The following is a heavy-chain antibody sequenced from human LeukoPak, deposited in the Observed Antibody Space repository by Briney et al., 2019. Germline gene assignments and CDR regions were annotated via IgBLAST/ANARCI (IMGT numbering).Heavy chain of an antibody. CDR2: IKPDGSEK. D-gene: IGHD5-24*01. Sequence: PGGSLRLPCAAFGLTFSTYWMTWVRQAPGKGLEWVAIIKPDGSEKYYVDSVKGRFTISRDNAENSLFLQMNGLRPEDTAVFYCARGQYTDGLSYWGQGTLVTVSS. V-gene: IGHV3-7*03. CDR3: ARGQYTDGLSY. CDR1: GLTFSTYW. J-gene: IGHJ4*02.